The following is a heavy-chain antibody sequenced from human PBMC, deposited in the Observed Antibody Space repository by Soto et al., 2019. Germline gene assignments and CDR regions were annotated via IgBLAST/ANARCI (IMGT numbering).Heavy chain of an antibody. CDR1: GYTFTRYT. CDR2: INAGNGDT. V-gene: IGHV1-3*01. CDR3: ATYYNWNDLLSAFDI. Sequence: ASVKVSCKASGYTFTRYTIHWVRQAPGQRLEWMGWINAGNGDTKYSQKFQGRVTITRDTSATTAYMELSSLGSEDTAVYYCATYYNWNDLLSAFDIWGQGTMVTVSS. J-gene: IGHJ3*02. D-gene: IGHD1-20*01.